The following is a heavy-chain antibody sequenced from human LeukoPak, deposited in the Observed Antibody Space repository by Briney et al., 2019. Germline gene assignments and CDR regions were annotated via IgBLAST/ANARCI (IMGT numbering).Heavy chain of an antibody. CDR1: GGSISSYY. D-gene: IGHD3-9*01. Sequence: SSETLSLTCTVSGGSISSYYWSWIRQPPGKGLEWIGYIYYSGSPNYNPSLKSRVTISVDTSKNQFSLKLSSVTAADTAVYYCAGAPYDILTGYSLDYLDYWGQGTLVTVSS. CDR3: AGAPYDILTGYSLDYLDY. V-gene: IGHV4-59*08. J-gene: IGHJ4*02. CDR2: IYYSGSP.